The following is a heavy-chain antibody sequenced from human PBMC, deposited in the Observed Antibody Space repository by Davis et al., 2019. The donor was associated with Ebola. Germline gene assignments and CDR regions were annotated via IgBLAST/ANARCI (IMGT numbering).Heavy chain of an antibody. J-gene: IGHJ4*02. V-gene: IGHV1-46*01. CDR3: VRDTFDY. CDR1: GYPFTSHY. CDR2: ISPTGNNI. Sequence: ASVKVSCKASGYPFTSHYIHWVRQAPGQGLEWIGIISPTGNNIRMPQKFQGRLTMTTDTSTSTVYLELASLTPEDTAVYYCVRDTFDYWGRGTLVTVSS.